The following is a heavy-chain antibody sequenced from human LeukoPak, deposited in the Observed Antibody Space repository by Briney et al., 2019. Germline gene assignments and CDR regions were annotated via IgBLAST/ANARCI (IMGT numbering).Heavy chain of an antibody. V-gene: IGHV3-21*01. CDR1: RFTFSTYS. Sequence: GGSLRLSCAASRFTFSTYSMNWVRQAPGKGLEWVSSISSSSSYIYYTDSVKGRFTISRDNAKKSLYLQMNRLRAEDTAVYFCARADTSDILTGYSDYWGQGTLVTVSS. J-gene: IGHJ4*02. D-gene: IGHD3-9*01. CDR3: ARADTSDILTGYSDY. CDR2: ISSSSSYI.